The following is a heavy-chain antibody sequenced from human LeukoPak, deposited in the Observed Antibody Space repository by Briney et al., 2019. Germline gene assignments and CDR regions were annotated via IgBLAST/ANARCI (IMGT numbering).Heavy chain of an antibody. CDR1: GGSISSYY. D-gene: IGHD3-10*01. CDR3: ARVGRSVGFARVPIFNY. Sequence: SETLSLPCTVSGGSISSYYWNWIRQPPGKGLEWIGDIYYSGRTNSNHSLKSRVTISVDTSTNQFSLSLTSVTAPSTAVYNCARVGRSVGFARVPIFNYWGEGTLVTVSS. J-gene: IGHJ4*02. V-gene: IGHV4-59*01. CDR2: IYYSGRT.